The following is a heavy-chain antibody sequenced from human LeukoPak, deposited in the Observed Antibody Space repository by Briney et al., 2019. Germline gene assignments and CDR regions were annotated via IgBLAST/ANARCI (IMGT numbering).Heavy chain of an antibody. CDR1: GFPLSDYA. CDR2: IRSSGNT. V-gene: IGHV3-23*01. D-gene: IGHD1-7*01. CDR3: VRRLRGNYDY. Sequence: GGSLRLSCAASGFPLSDYAMAWVRQAPGKGLEWVSSIRSSGNTYYADSVKGRFTISRDNSKNTLYLQMNSLRAEDTAVYYCVRRLRGNYDYWGQGTPVSVSS. J-gene: IGHJ4*02.